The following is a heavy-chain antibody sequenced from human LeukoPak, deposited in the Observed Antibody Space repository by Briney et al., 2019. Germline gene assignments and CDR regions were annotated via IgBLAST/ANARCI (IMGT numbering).Heavy chain of an antibody. Sequence: SGGSLRLSCAASGFTFSSYRMNWVRQAPGKGLEWVSSISSSSSYIYYADSVKGRFTISRGNAKNSLYLQMNSLRAEDTAVYYCARAPRGSGYYSFDYWGQGTLVTVSS. V-gene: IGHV3-21*01. CDR3: ARAPRGSGYYSFDY. D-gene: IGHD3-3*01. J-gene: IGHJ4*02. CDR2: ISSSSSYI. CDR1: GFTFSSYR.